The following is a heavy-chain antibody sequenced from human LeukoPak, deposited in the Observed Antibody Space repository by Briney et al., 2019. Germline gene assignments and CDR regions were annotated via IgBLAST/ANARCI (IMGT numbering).Heavy chain of an antibody. CDR3: ARPFSGELHAFDI. CDR2: IYYSGST. J-gene: IGHJ3*02. V-gene: IGHV4-30-4*01. Sequence: SQTLSLTCTVSGGSISSGDYYWSWIRQPPGKGLEWIGYIYYSGSTYYNPSLKSRVTISVDTSKNQFSLKLSSVTAADTAVYYCARPFSGELHAFDIWGQGTMVTVSS. D-gene: IGHD2-15*01. CDR1: GGSISSGDYY.